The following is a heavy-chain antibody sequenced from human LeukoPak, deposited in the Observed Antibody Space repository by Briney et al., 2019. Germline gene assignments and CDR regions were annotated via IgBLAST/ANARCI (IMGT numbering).Heavy chain of an antibody. CDR3: AREVYSSSTFDY. J-gene: IGHJ4*02. CDR1: GRSFSGYY. D-gene: IGHD6-13*01. CDR2: IYYSGST. V-gene: IGHV4-59*01. Sequence: PSETLSLTCAVYGRSFSGYYWSWIRQPPGKGLEWIGYIYYSGSTNYNPSLKSRVTISVDTSKNQFSLKLSSVTAADTAVYYCAREVYSSSTFDYWGQGTLVTVSS.